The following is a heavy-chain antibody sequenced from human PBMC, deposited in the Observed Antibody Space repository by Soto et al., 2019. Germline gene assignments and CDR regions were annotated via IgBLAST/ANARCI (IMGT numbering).Heavy chain of an antibody. J-gene: IGHJ4*02. CDR2: ILHTGGT. V-gene: IGHV4-30-2*01. CDR3: ARLQFGEGFDY. CDR1: GGSISGGGFS. Sequence: PSETLSLTCAVSGGSISGGGFSWSWIRQPPGKGLEWIGYILHTGGTQYNPSPKSRVSMSVDKSKNQFSLHLTSVTAADTAVYYCARLQFGEGFDYWGQGALDTVSS. D-gene: IGHD3-10*01.